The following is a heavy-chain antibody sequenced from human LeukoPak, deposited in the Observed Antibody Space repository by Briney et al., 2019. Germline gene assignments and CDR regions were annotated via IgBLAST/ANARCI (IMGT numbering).Heavy chain of an antibody. D-gene: IGHD3-10*01. J-gene: IGHJ4*02. CDR2: IYYSGTT. V-gene: IGHV4-59*01. CDR3: ARDHSGSRYSFDY. CDR1: GGSISSYY. Sequence: AETLSLTCTVSGGSISSYYWSWIRQPPGKGLEWIGYIYYSGTTNYNPSLNSRVTISVDTSKNQFSLNLSSVTAADSAVYYCARDHSGSRYSFDYWGQGALVTVSS.